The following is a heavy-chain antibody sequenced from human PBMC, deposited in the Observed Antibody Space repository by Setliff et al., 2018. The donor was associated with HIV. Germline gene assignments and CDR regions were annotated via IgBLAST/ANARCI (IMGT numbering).Heavy chain of an antibody. CDR1: GGSIRTGNYY. CDR3: ARDRGWELLNWFDP. CDR2: IYYSGST. J-gene: IGHJ5*02. V-gene: IGHV4-61*02. D-gene: IGHD1-26*01. Sequence: KSSETLSLTCTVSGGSIRTGNYYWNWIRQPAGKGLEWIGSIYYSGSTNYNPSLKSRVTISVDTSKNQFSLKLSSVTAADTAVYYCARDRGWELLNWFDPWGQGTLVTVSS.